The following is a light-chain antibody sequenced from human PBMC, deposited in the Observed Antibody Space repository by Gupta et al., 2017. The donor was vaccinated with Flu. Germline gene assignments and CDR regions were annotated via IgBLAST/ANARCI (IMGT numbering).Light chain of an antibody. V-gene: IGLV2-11*01. CDR3: CSYGGTYIS. J-gene: IGLJ2*01. CDR2: DVT. CDR1: SSDVGRYNY. Sequence: QSALTQPRSVSGSPGQSVAISCTGTSSDVGRYNYVAWYQQYPGSAPKLIIYDVTKRPSGVPDRFSGSKSGNTASLTISGLQAEDEADYHCCSYGGTYISVGEGTKLTVL.